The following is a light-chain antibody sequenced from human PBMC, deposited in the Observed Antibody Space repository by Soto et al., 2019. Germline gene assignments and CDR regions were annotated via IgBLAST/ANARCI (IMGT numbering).Light chain of an antibody. CDR3: CSYGGYFWV. V-gene: IGLV2-11*01. CDR2: DVT. Sequence: QSALTQPRSVSGSPGQSVTISCTGTSSDVGGYDYVSWFQHHPGKVPKLMIYDVTKRPSGVPYRFSASKSGTTASLTISGLEAEDEGGYYCCSYGGYFWVFGGGTKLTVL. J-gene: IGLJ3*02. CDR1: SSDVGGYDY.